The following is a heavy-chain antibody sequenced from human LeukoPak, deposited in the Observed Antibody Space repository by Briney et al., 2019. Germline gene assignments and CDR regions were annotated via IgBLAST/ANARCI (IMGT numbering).Heavy chain of an antibody. D-gene: IGHD3-22*01. CDR3: AREDYYDSSGYPD. J-gene: IGHJ4*02. V-gene: IGHV3-48*03. CDR2: INSRGSST. CDR1: GFTFSEYE. Sequence: GGSLRLSCAASGFTFSEYEMNWVRQAPGKGLEWVSYINSRGSSTYYTDSVKGRFTISRDNAKNSLYLQMNSPRAEDTAVYYCAREDYYDSSGYPDWGQGALVTVSS.